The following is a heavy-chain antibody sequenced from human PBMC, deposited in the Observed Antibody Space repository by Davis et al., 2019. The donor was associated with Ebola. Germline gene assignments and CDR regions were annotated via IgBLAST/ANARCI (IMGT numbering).Heavy chain of an antibody. CDR3: ARELQFGMDA. CDR2: IRYDGNKE. CDR1: GFAFKNYG. D-gene: IGHD4-11*01. Sequence: PGGSLRLSCKGSGFAFKNYGMHWVRQAPGKGPEWVTFIRYDGNKESYADSVKGRFTISRDNSRNTLNLEMNGLRVEDTGVYYCARELQFGMDAWGQGTMVTVSS. V-gene: IGHV3-30*02. J-gene: IGHJ6*02.